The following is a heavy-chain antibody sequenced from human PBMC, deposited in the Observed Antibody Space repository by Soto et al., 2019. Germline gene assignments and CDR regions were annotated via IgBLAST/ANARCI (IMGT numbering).Heavy chain of an antibody. Sequence: GALRLSCAASGVTFSSYGMSWVRQAPGKGLEWVSAISGSGGSTYYADSVKGRFTISRDNSKNTLYLQMNSLRAEDTAVYYCAKDALDDFWRGYSYQDWFDPWGQGTLVTVSS. CDR1: GVTFSSYG. CDR3: AKDALDDFWRGYSYQDWFDP. J-gene: IGHJ5*02. D-gene: IGHD3-3*01. CDR2: ISGSGGST. V-gene: IGHV3-23*01.